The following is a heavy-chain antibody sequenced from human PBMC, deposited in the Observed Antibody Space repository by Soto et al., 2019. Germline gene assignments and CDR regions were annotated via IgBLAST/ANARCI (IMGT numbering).Heavy chain of an antibody. CDR1: GYTFTSHA. CDR2: INAGNGNT. Sequence: AASVKVSCKASGYTFTSHAMHWVRQAPGQRLEWMGWINAGNGNTKYSQKFQGRVTITRDTSASTAFMELSSLRSEDTAVYYCARGSGYSSSWWYGFDIWGQGTMVTVSS. D-gene: IGHD6-13*01. J-gene: IGHJ3*02. V-gene: IGHV1-3*01. CDR3: ARGSGYSSSWWYGFDI.